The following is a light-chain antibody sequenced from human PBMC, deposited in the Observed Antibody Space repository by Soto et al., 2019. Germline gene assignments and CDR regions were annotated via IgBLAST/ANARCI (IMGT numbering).Light chain of an antibody. V-gene: IGLV4-69*01. CDR2: LNSDGSH. CDR1: SGHRSYA. CDR3: QTWGTGIVV. J-gene: IGLJ2*01. Sequence: QSVLTQSPSDSASLGASVKLPCTLSSGHRSYAIAWHQQQPEKVPRYLMKLNSDGSHSKGDGIPDRFSGSSSGAERYLTIASLQSEDEADYYWQTWGTGIVVFGGGTQLTVL.